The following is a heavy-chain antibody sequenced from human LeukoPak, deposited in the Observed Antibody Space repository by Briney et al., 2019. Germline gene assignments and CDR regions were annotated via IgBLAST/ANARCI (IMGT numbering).Heavy chain of an antibody. D-gene: IGHD4-17*01. CDR2: ISSSGGNT. V-gene: IGHV3-23*01. J-gene: IGHJ4*02. CDR3: AQRGTVTRGFDY. CDR1: GITFNSYA. Sequence: PGGSLRLSCTASGITFNSYAMSWVRQAPGKGLEWVSGISSSGGNTYYADSAKGRFTVSRDNSKNTLYLQMNSPSAEDTAVYYCAQRGTVTRGFDYWGRGTLVTVSS.